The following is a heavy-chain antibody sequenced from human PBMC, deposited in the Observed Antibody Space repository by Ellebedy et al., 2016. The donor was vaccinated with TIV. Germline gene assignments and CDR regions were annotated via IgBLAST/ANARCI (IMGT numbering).Heavy chain of an antibody. CDR1: GFTFSYYW. V-gene: IGHV3-74*01. CDR3: ATDEGGSYDS. D-gene: IGHD2-15*01. J-gene: IGHJ4*02. Sequence: GGSLRLSCATSGFTFSYYWMHWVRQAPGKGLEWASRISRDGDIRGYADSVKGRFTVSRDNAKNTLYLQMNGLRADDTGVYYCATDEGGSYDSWGQGTRVTVSS. CDR2: ISRDGDIR.